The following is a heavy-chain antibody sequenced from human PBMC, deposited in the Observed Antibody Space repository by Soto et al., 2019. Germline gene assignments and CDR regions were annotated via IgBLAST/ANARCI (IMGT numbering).Heavy chain of an antibody. Sequence: SGPTLVNPTQTLTLTCTFSGFSLTTTGVGVGWIRQPPGKPLEWLALIYWNGDERYTPSLKSRLTITKDTSKNQVVLKMTNMDPADTATYYCAHSLIMGVMHRTFDLWGQCTLVTVSS. V-gene: IGHV2-5*01. CDR2: IYWNGDE. CDR3: AHSLIMGVMHRTFDL. J-gene: IGHJ5*02. D-gene: IGHD3-16*01. CDR1: GFSLTTTGVG.